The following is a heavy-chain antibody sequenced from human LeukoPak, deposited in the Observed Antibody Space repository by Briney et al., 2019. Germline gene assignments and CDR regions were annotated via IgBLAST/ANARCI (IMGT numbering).Heavy chain of an antibody. D-gene: IGHD2-2*01. CDR1: GGSFSGYY. V-gene: IGHV4-34*01. CDR2: INHSGST. Sequence: PSETLSLTCAVYGGSFSGYYWSWIRQPPGKGLEWIGEINHSGSTNYNPSLKSRVTISVDTSKNQFSLKLSSVTAADTAVYYCASAGQDYCSSTSCYGKNNWFDPWGQGTLVTVSS. J-gene: IGHJ5*02. CDR3: ASAGQDYCSSTSCYGKNNWFDP.